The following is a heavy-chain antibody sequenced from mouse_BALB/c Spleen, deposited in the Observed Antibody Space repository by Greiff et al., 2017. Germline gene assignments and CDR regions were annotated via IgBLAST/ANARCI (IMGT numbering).Heavy chain of an antibody. CDR1: GFSLTGYG. Sequence: QVQLKESGPGLVAPSQSLSITCTVSGFSLTGYGVNWVRQPPGKGLEWLGMIWGDGSTDYNSALKSRLSISKDNSKSQVFLKMNSLQTDDTARYYCARVRYYGYYWYFDGWGAGTTVTVSS. CDR3: ARVRYYGYYWYFDG. CDR2: IWGDGST. J-gene: IGHJ1*01. D-gene: IGHD1-2*01. V-gene: IGHV2-6-7*01.